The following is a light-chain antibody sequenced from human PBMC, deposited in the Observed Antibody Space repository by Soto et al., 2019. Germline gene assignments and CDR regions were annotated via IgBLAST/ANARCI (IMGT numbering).Light chain of an antibody. CDR1: QSVRTN. Sequence: EIVMTQSPATLSVSPGERATLSCRASQSVRTNLAWYQHKPGQAPRLLIYDASSRATDIPARFSGSGSGTDFTLTISSLEPEEFAVYYCQQRCNWSSISFGRGTRVEIK. J-gene: IGKJ5*01. CDR3: QQRCNWSSIS. CDR2: DAS. V-gene: IGKV3-11*01.